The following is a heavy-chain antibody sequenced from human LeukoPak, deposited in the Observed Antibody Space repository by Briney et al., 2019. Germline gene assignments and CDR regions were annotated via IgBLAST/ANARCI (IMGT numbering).Heavy chain of an antibody. CDR3: ARDIPRSTRH. CDR2: ISSSSSTI. V-gene: IGHV3-48*04. CDR1: GFTFRSYS. J-gene: IGHJ4*02. Sequence: PGGSLRLSCAASGFTFRSYSMNWVRQAPGKGLEWVSYISSSSSTIYYADSVKGRFTISRDNAKNSLYLQMNSLRAEDTAVYYCARDIPRSTRHWGQGTLVTVSS. D-gene: IGHD2-21*01.